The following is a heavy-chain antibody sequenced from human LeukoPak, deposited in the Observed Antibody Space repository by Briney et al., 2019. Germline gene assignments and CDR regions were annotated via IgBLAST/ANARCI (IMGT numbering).Heavy chain of an antibody. CDR1: GGSISSYY. CDR3: ARGVFWSGYRQMYYFDY. Sequence: SETLSLTCTVSGGSISSYYWSWIRQPAGKGLEWIGRIYTSGSTNYNPSLKSRVTTSVDTSRNQFSLKLNSMTAADTAVYYCARGVFWSGYRQMYYFDYWGQGTLVTVSS. J-gene: IGHJ4*02. V-gene: IGHV4-4*07. CDR2: IYTSGST. D-gene: IGHD3-3*01.